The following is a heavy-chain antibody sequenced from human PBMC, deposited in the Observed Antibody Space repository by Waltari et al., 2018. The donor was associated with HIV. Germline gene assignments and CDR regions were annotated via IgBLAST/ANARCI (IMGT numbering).Heavy chain of an antibody. CDR3: AKDRDPSELTVTTWGVDY. V-gene: IGHV3-30*18. J-gene: IGHJ4*02. CDR2: ISYDGSNK. D-gene: IGHD4-17*01. Sequence: QVQLVESGGGVVQPGRSLRLSCAASGFTFSSYGMHWVRQAPGKGLEWVAVISYDGSNKYYADSVNGRFTISRDNSKNTLYLQMNSLRAEDTAVYYCAKDRDPSELTVTTWGVDYWGQGTLVTVSS. CDR1: GFTFSSYG.